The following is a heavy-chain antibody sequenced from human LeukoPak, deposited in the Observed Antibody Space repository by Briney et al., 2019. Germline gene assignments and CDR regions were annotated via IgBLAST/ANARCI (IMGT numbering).Heavy chain of an antibody. CDR2: IWYDGSNK. J-gene: IGHJ4*02. CDR1: GFTFRSYG. CDR3: ATAVASSSGWYADY. Sequence: GGSLRLSCAASGFTFRSYGMHWVRQAPGKGLEWVAVIWYDGSNKYYADSVKGRFTVFRDNSKNTLYLQMNSLRAEDTAVYYCATAVASSSGWYADYWSQGTLVTVSS. D-gene: IGHD6-19*01. V-gene: IGHV3-33*01.